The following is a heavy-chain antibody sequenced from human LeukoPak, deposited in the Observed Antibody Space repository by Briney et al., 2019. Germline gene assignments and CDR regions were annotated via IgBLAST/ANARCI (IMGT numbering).Heavy chain of an antibody. V-gene: IGHV4-59*01. CDR1: GGSISSYY. CDR2: IYYSGST. CDR3: ARSSVVGASNDY. Sequence: PSETLSLTCTVSGGSISSYYWSWIRQPPGKGLEWIGYIYYSGSTNYNPSLKSRVTISVDTSKNQFSLKLSSVTAADTAVYYCARSSVVGASNDYWGQATLATVSS. J-gene: IGHJ4*02. D-gene: IGHD1-26*01.